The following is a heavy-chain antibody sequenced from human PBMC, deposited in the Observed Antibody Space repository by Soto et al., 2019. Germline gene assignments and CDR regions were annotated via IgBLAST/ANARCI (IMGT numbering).Heavy chain of an antibody. CDR1: CNTFAGYD. CDR3: ASTLGYFVVVDAPDLIAF. CDR2: LSPNSGNT. V-gene: IGHV1-8*03. J-gene: IGHJ6*02. Sequence: ASVKVTCEASCNTFAGYDINCGRQAAGQGLEWLGWLSPNSGNTGYAQKFQGRVTITGDTSTSTAYMELSSLRSEDTAVDYCASTLGYFVVVDAPDLIAFWGQGTTVTVS. D-gene: IGHD2-15*01.